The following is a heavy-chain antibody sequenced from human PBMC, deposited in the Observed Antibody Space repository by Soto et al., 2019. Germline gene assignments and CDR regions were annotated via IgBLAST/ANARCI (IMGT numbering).Heavy chain of an antibody. CDR3: ARGFGLWYFDL. CDR1: GFTFSSYG. D-gene: IGHD3-3*01. V-gene: IGHV3-33*01. Sequence: QVQLVESGGGVVQPGRSLRLSCAASGFTFSSYGMHWVRQAPGKGLEWVAVIWYDGSNKYYADSVKGRFTISRDNSKNTLYLQMNSLRAEDTAVYYGARGFGLWYFDLWGRGTLVTVSS. J-gene: IGHJ2*01. CDR2: IWYDGSNK.